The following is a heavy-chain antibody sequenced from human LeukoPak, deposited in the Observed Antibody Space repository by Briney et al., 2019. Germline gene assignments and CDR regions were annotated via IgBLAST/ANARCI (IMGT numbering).Heavy chain of an antibody. CDR1: GYTFTSYA. CDR2: ISTNTGNP. V-gene: IGHV7-4-1*01. J-gene: IGHJ4*02. CDR3: ARVVVWKGAYFDY. D-gene: IGHD2-8*02. Sequence: ASVKVSCKASGYTFTSYAMNWVRQAPGQGLEWMGWISTNTGNPTYAQGFTGRFVFSLDTSVSTAYLQIGSLKAEDTAVYYCARVVVWKGAYFDYWGQGTLVTVSS.